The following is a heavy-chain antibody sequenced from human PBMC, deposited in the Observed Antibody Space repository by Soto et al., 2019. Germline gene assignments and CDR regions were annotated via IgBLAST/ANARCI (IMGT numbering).Heavy chain of an antibody. CDR3: ARENYDSSGYLGLDY. J-gene: IGHJ4*02. Sequence: GGSLRLSCAASGSTFSSYWMHWVRQAPGKGLVWVSRINSDGSSTSYADSVKGRFTISRDNAKNTLYLQMNSLRAEDTAVYYCARENYDSSGYLGLDYWGQGTLVTVSS. CDR1: GSTFSSYW. V-gene: IGHV3-74*01. CDR2: INSDGSST. D-gene: IGHD3-22*01.